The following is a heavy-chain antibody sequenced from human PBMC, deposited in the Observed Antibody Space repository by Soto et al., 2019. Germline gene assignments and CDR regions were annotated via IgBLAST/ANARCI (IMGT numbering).Heavy chain of an antibody. Sequence: SVKVSCKASGGTFSSYAISWVRQAPGQGLEWMGGIIPIFGTANYAQKFQGRVTITADESTSTAYMELSSLRSEDTAVYYCARKGSRDSRVGYFDYWGQGTLVTVAS. J-gene: IGHJ4*02. D-gene: IGHD3-22*01. V-gene: IGHV1-69*13. CDR2: IIPIFGTA. CDR1: GGTFSSYA. CDR3: ARKGSRDSRVGYFDY.